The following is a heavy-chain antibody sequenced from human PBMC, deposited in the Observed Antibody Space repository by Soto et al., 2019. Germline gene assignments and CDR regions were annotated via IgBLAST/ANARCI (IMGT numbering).Heavy chain of an antibody. D-gene: IGHD3-3*01. V-gene: IGHV1-46*01. CDR2: INPSGGST. CDR3: ARYAGAYDDFWSGYSNYFDY. Sequence: QVQLVQSGAEVKKPGASVKVSCKASGYTFTSYYMHWVRQAPGQGLEWMGIINPSGGSTSYAQKLQGRVTMTRDTSTSTGYMELSSLRSEDTAVYYCARYAGAYDDFWSGYSNYFDYWGQGTLVTVSS. CDR1: GYTFTSYY. J-gene: IGHJ4*02.